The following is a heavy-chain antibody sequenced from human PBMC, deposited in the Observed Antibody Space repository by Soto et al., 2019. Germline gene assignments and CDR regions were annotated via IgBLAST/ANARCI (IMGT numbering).Heavy chain of an antibody. CDR3: ATQYCTSSSCYFDS. Sequence: PGESLKISCKGSGYSFTSYWIGWVRHMPGKGLEWMGIIYPGDSDTRYSPSFQGQVTISADKSISIAYLQWSGLGASDTAMYYCATQYCTSSSCYFDSWGQGTLVTAPQ. V-gene: IGHV5-51*01. J-gene: IGHJ4*02. CDR2: IYPGDSDT. CDR1: GYSFTSYW. D-gene: IGHD2-15*01.